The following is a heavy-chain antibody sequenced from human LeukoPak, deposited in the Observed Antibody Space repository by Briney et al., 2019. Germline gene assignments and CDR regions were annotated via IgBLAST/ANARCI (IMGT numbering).Heavy chain of an antibody. D-gene: IGHD1/OR15-1a*01. Sequence: GGSLRLSCAASGFTFSSYAMLWVRQAPGKGLEYLSAISSDGEYTYSAKSLKGRFTISRDNSKNTLYLQMGSLRADDMGVYYCARRNRYYYYFDVWGKGTTVTVSS. CDR3: ARRNRYYYYFDV. J-gene: IGHJ6*03. CDR1: GFTFSSYA. CDR2: ISSDGEYT. V-gene: IGHV3-64*01.